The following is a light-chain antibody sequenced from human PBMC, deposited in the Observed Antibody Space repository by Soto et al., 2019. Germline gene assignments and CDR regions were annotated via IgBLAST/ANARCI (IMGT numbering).Light chain of an antibody. CDR2: GAS. CDR3: LQHDTYPLT. CDR1: QGIGTD. V-gene: IGKV1-17*01. Sequence: DIQMTQSPSSLSASVGDRVTITCRASQGIGTDLGWYQQKPGKAPKRLIYGASSLQSGVPSRFSGSGSGTEFTLTISSLQPEDFATYYCLQHDTYPLTFGGGTKVEIK. J-gene: IGKJ4*01.